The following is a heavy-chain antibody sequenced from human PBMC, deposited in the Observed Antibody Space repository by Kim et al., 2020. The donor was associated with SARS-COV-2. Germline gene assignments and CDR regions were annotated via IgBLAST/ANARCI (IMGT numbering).Heavy chain of an antibody. CDR2: ISGDGGST. V-gene: IGHV3-43*02. Sequence: GGSLRLSCAASGFTFDDYAMHWVRQAPGKGLEWVSLISGDGGSTYYADSVKGRFTISRDNSKNSLYLQMNSLRTEDTALYYCAKDFQSGWQQLVPTPRHPHLDYYYGMDVWGQGTTVTVSS. D-gene: IGHD6-13*01. CDR1: GFTFDDYA. J-gene: IGHJ6*02. CDR3: AKDFQSGWQQLVPTPRHPHLDYYYGMDV.